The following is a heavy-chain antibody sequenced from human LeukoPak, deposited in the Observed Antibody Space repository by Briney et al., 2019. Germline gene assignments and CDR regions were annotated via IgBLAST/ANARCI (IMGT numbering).Heavy chain of an antibody. V-gene: IGHV4-59*01. D-gene: IGHD6-19*01. J-gene: IGHJ4*02. Sequence: PSQTLSLTCTVSGGSISSYYWSWIRQPPGKGLEWIGYIYYSGSTNYNPSLKSRVTISVDTSKNQLSLKLSSVTAADTAVYYCATQYSSGIDYWGQGTLVTVSS. CDR1: GGSISSYY. CDR3: ATQYSSGIDY. CDR2: IYYSGST.